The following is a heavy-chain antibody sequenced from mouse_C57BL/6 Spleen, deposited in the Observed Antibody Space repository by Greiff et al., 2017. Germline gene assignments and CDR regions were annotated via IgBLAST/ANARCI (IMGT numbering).Heavy chain of an antibody. CDR2: ISSGSSTI. J-gene: IGHJ4*01. V-gene: IGHV5-17*01. CDR1: GFTFSDYG. D-gene: IGHD2-4*01. CDR3: ARLDDYDDYAMDY. Sequence: EVKLVESGGGLVKPGGSLKLSCAASGFTFSDYGMHWVRQAPEKGLEWVAYISSGSSTIYYADTVQGRFTISRDNAKITLFLQMTSLRSEDTAMYYCARLDDYDDYAMDYWGQGTSVTVSS.